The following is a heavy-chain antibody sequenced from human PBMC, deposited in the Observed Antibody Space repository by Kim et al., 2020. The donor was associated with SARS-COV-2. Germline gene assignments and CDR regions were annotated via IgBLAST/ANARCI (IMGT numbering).Heavy chain of an antibody. CDR1: GFTFSSYW. D-gene: IGHD6-13*01. CDR3: ARLSSSLYWYVDL. CDR2: IKQDGSEK. Sequence: GGSLRLSCAASGFTFSSYWMSWVRQAPGKGLEWVANIKQDGSEKYYVDSVKGRFTISRDNAKNSLYLQMNSLRAEDTAVYYCARLSSSLYWYVDLWCRGTLVTVAS. J-gene: IGHJ2*01. V-gene: IGHV3-7*03.